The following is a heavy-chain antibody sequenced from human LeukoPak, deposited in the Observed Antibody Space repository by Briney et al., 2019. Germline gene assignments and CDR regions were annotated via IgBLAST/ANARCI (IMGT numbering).Heavy chain of an antibody. D-gene: IGHD2-2*02. CDR3: ARDVVVVPAAIRYNWFDP. J-gene: IGHJ5*02. CDR2: INHSGST. Sequence: SETLSLTCAVYGGSFSGYYWSWIRQPPGKGLEWIGEINHSGSTNYNPSLKSRATISVDTSKNQFSLKLSSVTAADTAVYYCARDVVVVPAAIRYNWFDPWGQGTLVTVSS. CDR1: GGSFSGYY. V-gene: IGHV4-34*01.